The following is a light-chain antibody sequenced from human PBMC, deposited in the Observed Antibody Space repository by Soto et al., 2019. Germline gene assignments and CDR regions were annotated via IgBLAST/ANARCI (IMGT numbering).Light chain of an antibody. J-gene: IGKJ3*01. V-gene: IGKV3-15*01. CDR2: GAS. CDR1: QSVSSK. CDR3: QQYNNWPPL. Sequence: EIVMTQSPATLSVSPGERVTLSCRAGQIVSQSVSSKLAWYQQKPGRAPRLLIHGASTRATGIPARFSGSGSGTEFTLTISSLQSEDFAVYYCQQYNNWPPLFGPGTKVDIK.